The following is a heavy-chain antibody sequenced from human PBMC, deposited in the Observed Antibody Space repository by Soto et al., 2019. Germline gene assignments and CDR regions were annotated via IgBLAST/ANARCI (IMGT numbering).Heavy chain of an antibody. Sequence: QVQLVQSGAEVKKPGASVKVSCKASGYTSIGYYIHWVRQAPGQGLEWMGWINPNSGGAKYSQKFQAWVTMTSDTSISTAYLELSRLKSGDTAVYYCARSGGGYDLGDYWGQGTLVTVSS. CDR3: ARSGGGYDLGDY. D-gene: IGHD5-12*01. J-gene: IGHJ4*02. CDR2: INPNSGGA. CDR1: GYTSIGYY. V-gene: IGHV1-2*04.